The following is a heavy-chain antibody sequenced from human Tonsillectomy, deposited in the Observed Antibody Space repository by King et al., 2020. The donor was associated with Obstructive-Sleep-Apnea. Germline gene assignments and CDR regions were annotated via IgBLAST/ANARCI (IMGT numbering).Heavy chain of an antibody. V-gene: IGHV3-23*04. CDR3: AKERIAVAGTRVYYGMDV. CDR2: ISGSGGST. J-gene: IGHJ6*02. CDR1: GFTFSSYA. D-gene: IGHD6-19*01. Sequence: QLVQSGGGLVQPGGSLRLSCAAFGFTFSSYAMSWFRQPPGKGLEWVSAISGSGGSTYYEDSVKGRFTISRDNSKNTLYLQMNSLRAEDTAVYYCAKERIAVAGTRVYYGMDVWGQGTTVTVSS.